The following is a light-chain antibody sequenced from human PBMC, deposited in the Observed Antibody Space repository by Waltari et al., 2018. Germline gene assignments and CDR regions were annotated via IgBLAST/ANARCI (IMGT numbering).Light chain of an antibody. Sequence: EIVLTQSPGTLSLSPGERATLSCRASQSVSSSYLAWYQQKPGQASRLLIYGASSRATGIPDRFSGSGSVTDFTLTISRLEPEDFAVYYCQQYGSSPFTFGPGTKVDIK. CDR2: GAS. CDR3: QQYGSSPFT. V-gene: IGKV3-20*01. CDR1: QSVSSSY. J-gene: IGKJ3*01.